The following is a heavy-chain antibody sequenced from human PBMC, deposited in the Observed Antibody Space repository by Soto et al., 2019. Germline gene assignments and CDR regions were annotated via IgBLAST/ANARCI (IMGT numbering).Heavy chain of an antibody. D-gene: IGHD2-15*01. CDR3: ARRYGGTFDY. CDR2: IYYSGST. CDR1: GGSVRSANYY. Sequence: TSETLSLTCTVSGGSVRSANYYWSWIRQPPGKGLEWIGYIYYSGSTNYNPSLKSRVTISVDTSKNQFSLKLSSVTAADTAVYYCARRYGGTFDYWGQGTLVTVSS. V-gene: IGHV4-61*01. J-gene: IGHJ4*02.